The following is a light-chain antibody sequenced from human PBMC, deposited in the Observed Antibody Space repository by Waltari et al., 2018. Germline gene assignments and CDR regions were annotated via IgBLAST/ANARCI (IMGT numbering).Light chain of an antibody. CDR1: QSVSSSY. Sequence: EIVLTQSPGTLSLSPGERATLSCRASQSVSSSYLAWYQQNPGQAPRLLIYGASSRAIGIPDRFSGSASGTDFTLTISRLEPEDFAVYYCQQYGSSPKTFGQGTKVEIK. CDR3: QQYGSSPKT. J-gene: IGKJ1*01. CDR2: GAS. V-gene: IGKV3-20*01.